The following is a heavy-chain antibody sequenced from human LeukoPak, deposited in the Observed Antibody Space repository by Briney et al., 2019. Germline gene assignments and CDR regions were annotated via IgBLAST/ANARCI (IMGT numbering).Heavy chain of an antibody. D-gene: IGHD3-22*01. CDR1: GGTFSSYA. V-gene: IGHV1-69*04. CDR2: IIPILGIA. J-gene: IGHJ4*02. CDR3: ARHPSYYDRIDY. Sequence: SVKVSCKASGGTFSSYAISWVRQAPGQGLEWMGRIIPILGIANYAQKFQGRVTITADKSTSTAYMELSSLRSEDTAVYYCARHPSYYDRIDYWGQGTLVTVSS.